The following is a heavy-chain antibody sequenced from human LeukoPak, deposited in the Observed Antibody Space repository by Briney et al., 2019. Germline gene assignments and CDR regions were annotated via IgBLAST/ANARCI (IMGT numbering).Heavy chain of an antibody. CDR1: GLTFSSHW. CDR3: ARSGSYYSADAFDI. CDR2: ITNDGSST. J-gene: IGHJ3*02. Sequence: GGSLRLSCAASGLTFSSHWMHWVRQAPGKGLVWVSRITNDGSSTTYADSVKGRFTISRDNAKNSLYLQMNSLRAEDTAVYYCARSGSYYSADAFDIWGQGTMVTVSS. D-gene: IGHD1-26*01. V-gene: IGHV3-74*01.